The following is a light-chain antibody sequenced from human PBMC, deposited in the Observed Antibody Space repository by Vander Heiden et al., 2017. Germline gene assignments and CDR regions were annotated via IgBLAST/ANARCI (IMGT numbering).Light chain of an antibody. Sequence: QSALPQPASVSGSPGQSITISCTGTSSDVGSYNYVSWYQQHPGKAPKLMIYEVSNRPSGVSNRFSGSKSGNTASLTISGLQAEDEADYYCSSYTSSSTLEDWVFGGGTKLTVL. CDR3: SSYTSSSTLEDWV. J-gene: IGLJ3*02. CDR1: SSDVGSYNY. CDR2: EVS. V-gene: IGLV2-14*01.